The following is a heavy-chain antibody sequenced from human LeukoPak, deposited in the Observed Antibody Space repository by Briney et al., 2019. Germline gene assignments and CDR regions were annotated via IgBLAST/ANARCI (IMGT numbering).Heavy chain of an antibody. D-gene: IGHD2-15*01. Sequence: GESLKISCKGSGYSFTRFWIGWVRQMPGKGLEWMGIIYPGDSDTRYSPSFQGQVTISADKSISTAYLQWSSLKASDTAMYYCARQGLHCSGGSCYTDYWGRGTLVTVSS. CDR2: IYPGDSDT. CDR1: GYSFTRFW. V-gene: IGHV5-51*01. J-gene: IGHJ4*02. CDR3: ARQGLHCSGGSCYTDY.